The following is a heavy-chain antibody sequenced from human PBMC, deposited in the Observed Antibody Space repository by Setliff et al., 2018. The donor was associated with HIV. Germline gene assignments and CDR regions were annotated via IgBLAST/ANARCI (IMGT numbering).Heavy chain of an antibody. CDR2: INSNNGGT. Sequence: ASVKVSCKTSGYTFTAYYIHWVRQAPGQGLEWMGWINSNNGGTKYAQNFQGRVTMTRDMPITTAYMELSSLISDDTAVYYCATEGAGGSYQRASALDLWGQGTMVTVSS. J-gene: IGHJ3*01. D-gene: IGHD1-26*01. CDR1: GYTFTAYY. CDR3: ATEGAGGSYQRASALDL. V-gene: IGHV1-2*02.